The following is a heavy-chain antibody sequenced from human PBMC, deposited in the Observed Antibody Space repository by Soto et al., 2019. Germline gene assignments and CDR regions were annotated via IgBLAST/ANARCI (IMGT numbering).Heavy chain of an antibody. J-gene: IGHJ5*02. CDR1: GDSVSSNSAA. Sequence: QVQLQQSGPGLVKPSQTLSLTCAISGDSVSSNSAAWNWIRQSPSRGLEWLGRTYYRSKWYNDYPVSVKSRITINTDTSKNQCSLQLNSVTPEDTAVYYCARVQGRIAARHYPPNWFDPWGQGTLVTVSS. V-gene: IGHV6-1*01. CDR3: ARVQGRIAARHYPPNWFDP. CDR2: TYYRSKWYN. D-gene: IGHD6-6*01.